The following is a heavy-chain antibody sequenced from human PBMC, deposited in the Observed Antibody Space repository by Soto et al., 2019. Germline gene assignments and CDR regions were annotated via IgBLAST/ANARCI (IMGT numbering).Heavy chain of an antibody. CDR1: GFTVSSNY. D-gene: IGHD6-19*01. CDR3: ASPGYSSGWRAFDI. Sequence: PGGSLRLSCAASGFTVSSNYMSWARQAPGKGLEWVSVIYSGGSTYYADSVKGRFTISRHNSKNTLYLQMNSLRAEDTAVYYCASPGYSSGWRAFDIWGQGTMVTVSS. V-gene: IGHV3-53*04. CDR2: IYSGGST. J-gene: IGHJ3*02.